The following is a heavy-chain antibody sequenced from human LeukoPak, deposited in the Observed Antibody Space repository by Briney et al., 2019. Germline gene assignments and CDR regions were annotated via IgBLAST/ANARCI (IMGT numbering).Heavy chain of an antibody. V-gene: IGHV4-59*01. CDR2: IYYSGST. CDR1: GGSISSYY. J-gene: IGHJ6*02. CDR3: ATTPREFVVPAAKLYYYYGMDV. D-gene: IGHD2-2*01. Sequence: SETLSLTCTVSGGSISSYYWSWIRQPPGKGLEWIGYIYYSGSTNYNPSLKSRVTISVDTSKNQFSLKLSSVTAADTAVYYCATTPREFVVPAAKLYYYYGMDVWGQGTTVTVSS.